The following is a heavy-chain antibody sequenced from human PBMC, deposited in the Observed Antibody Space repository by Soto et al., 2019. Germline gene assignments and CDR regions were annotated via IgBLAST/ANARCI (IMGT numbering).Heavy chain of an antibody. Sequence: GGSLRLSCAASGFTFSSYGMHWVRQAPGKGLEWVAVIWYDGSNKYYADSVKGRFTISRDNSKNTLYLQMNSLRAEDTAVYYCARDVEAVAGVTYFDYWGQGTLVTVSS. D-gene: IGHD6-19*01. V-gene: IGHV3-33*01. CDR2: IWYDGSNK. J-gene: IGHJ4*02. CDR1: GFTFSSYG. CDR3: ARDVEAVAGVTYFDY.